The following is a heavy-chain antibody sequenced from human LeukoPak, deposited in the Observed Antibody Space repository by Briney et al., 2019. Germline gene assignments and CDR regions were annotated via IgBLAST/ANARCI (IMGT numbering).Heavy chain of an antibody. Sequence: GGSLRLSCAASGFTFSSYGMHWVRQAPGKGLEWVAVISYDGSNKYYADSVKGRFTISRDNSKNTLYLQMNSLRAEDTAVYYCAKDHTYYYGSGSASSYGMDVWGQGTTVTVSS. J-gene: IGHJ6*02. D-gene: IGHD3-10*01. CDR2: ISYDGSNK. CDR1: GFTFSSYG. V-gene: IGHV3-30*18. CDR3: AKDHTYYYGSGSASSYGMDV.